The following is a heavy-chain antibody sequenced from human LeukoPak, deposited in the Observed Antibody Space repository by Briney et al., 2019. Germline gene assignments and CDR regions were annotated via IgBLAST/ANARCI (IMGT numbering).Heavy chain of an antibody. CDR3: AEGPEVRGVIVILKTGEKGALDY. V-gene: IGHV3-30*02. CDR2: IRYDGSNK. J-gene: IGHJ4*02. D-gene: IGHD3-10*01. Sequence: PGGSLRLSCAASGFTFSTYGMHWVRQAPGKGLEWVAFIRYDGSNKYYADSVKGRFTISRDNSKNPLYLPMRSLRAEDTVVYYCAEGPEVRGVIVILKTGEKGALDYWGQGTLVTVSS. CDR1: GFTFSTYG.